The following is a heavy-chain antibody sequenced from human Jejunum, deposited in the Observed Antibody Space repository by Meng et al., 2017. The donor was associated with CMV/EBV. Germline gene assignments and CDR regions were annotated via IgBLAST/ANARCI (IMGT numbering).Heavy chain of an antibody. Sequence: HVQPPHAGPGMWKPSEPLSLTCTVSGGSINNYYWSWIRQSAGKGLEWIGRFYSSDTYNYHPSLNSRVTMSLDTSKKQFSLILSSVTAADTARYYCARGPGASTREGFDHWGLGTLVTASS. J-gene: IGHJ4*02. CDR3: ARGPGASTREGFDH. CDR1: GGSINNYY. CDR2: FYSSDTY. V-gene: IGHV4-4*07. D-gene: IGHD1-26*01.